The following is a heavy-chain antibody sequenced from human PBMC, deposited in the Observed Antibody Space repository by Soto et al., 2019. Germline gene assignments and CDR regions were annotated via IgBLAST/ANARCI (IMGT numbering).Heavy chain of an antibody. CDR2: ISHDGSNK. Sequence: VQLVESGGGVVQPGRSLRLSCAASGFTFNVYSMHWVRQAPGKGLEWVAVISHDGSNKYYADSVEGRFTISRDDSKNTLYLQMNSLRTEDTAVYYCARDSGGWQPGDYWGQGTLVTVSS. D-gene: IGHD2-15*01. J-gene: IGHJ4*02. CDR1: GFTFNVYS. V-gene: IGHV3-30-3*01. CDR3: ARDSGGWQPGDY.